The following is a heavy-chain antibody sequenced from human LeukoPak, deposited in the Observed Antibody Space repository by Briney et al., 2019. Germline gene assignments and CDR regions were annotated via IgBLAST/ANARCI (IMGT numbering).Heavy chain of an antibody. CDR2: INQDGSDK. D-gene: IGHD4-23*01. Sequence: GGSLRLSCTASKFTFSRFWMSWVRQAPGKGLEWVANINQDGSDKNYVESVKGRFTISRDNAKNSLYLQMNTLRAEDTAVCYCARESTEVIPGYWGQGTLVTVSS. CDR1: KFTFSRFW. CDR3: ARESTEVIPGY. V-gene: IGHV3-7*01. J-gene: IGHJ4*02.